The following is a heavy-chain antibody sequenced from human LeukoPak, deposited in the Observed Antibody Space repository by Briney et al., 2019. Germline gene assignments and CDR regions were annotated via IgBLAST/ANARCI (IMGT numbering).Heavy chain of an antibody. CDR2: TYNSGRT. CDR1: GGSMSNYY. V-gene: IGHV4-4*09. Sequence: SETLSLTCTVSGGSMSNYYWTWIRQPPGQGLEWIGYTYNSGRTNYNPSLKSRVTISADTSKNQFSLKLDSVTAADTANYYWGRRRRIGEAGGDGMDVWGQGTTVTVSS. D-gene: IGHD3-16*01. CDR3: GRRRRIGEAGGDGMDV. J-gene: IGHJ6*02.